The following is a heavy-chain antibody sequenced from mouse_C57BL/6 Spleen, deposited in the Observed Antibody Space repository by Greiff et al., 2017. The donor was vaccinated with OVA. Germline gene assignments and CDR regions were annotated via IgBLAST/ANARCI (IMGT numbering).Heavy chain of an antibody. V-gene: IGHV3-6*01. CDR3: EVIYYDYDDWFAY. J-gene: IGHJ3*01. D-gene: IGHD2-4*01. CDR1: GYSITSGYY. CDR2: ISYDGSN. Sequence: VQLQQSGPGLVKPSQSLSLTCSVTGYSITSGYYWNWIRQFPGNKLEWMGYISYDGSNNYNPSLKNRISITRDTSKNQFFLKLNSVTTEDTATYYCEVIYYDYDDWFAYWGQGTLVTVSA.